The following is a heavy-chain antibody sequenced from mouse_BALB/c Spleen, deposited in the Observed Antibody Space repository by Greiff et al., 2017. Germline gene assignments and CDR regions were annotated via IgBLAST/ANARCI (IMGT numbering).Heavy chain of an antibody. CDR2: ISSGGGST. CDR3: ARHRFYEGYFDY. CDR1: GFAFSSYD. D-gene: IGHD1-1*01. Sequence: EVKLVESGGGLVKPGGSLKLSCAASGFAFSSYDMSWVRQTPEKRLEWVAYISSGGGSTYYPDTVKGRFTIARDNAKNTLYLQMSSLKSEDTAMYYCARHRFYEGYFDYWGEGNTLTGSS. J-gene: IGHJ2*01. V-gene: IGHV5-12-1*01.